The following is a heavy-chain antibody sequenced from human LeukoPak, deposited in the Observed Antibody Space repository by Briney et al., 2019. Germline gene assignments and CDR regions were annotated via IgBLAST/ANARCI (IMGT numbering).Heavy chain of an antibody. D-gene: IGHD6-19*01. Sequence: GGSLRLSCAASGFTFSSYGMHWIRQAPGKGLEWVAVIWYDGSNKYYADSVKGRFTISRDDSKNTLYLQMNSLRAEDTAVYYCASVPLSGYSSGWPDYWGQGTLVTVSS. CDR2: IWYDGSNK. CDR1: GFTFSSYG. V-gene: IGHV3-33*01. CDR3: ASVPLSGYSSGWPDY. J-gene: IGHJ4*02.